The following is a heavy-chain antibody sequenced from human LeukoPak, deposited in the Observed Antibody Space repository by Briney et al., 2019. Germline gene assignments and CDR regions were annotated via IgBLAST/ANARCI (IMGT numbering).Heavy chain of an antibody. D-gene: IGHD3-10*01. V-gene: IGHV3-9*01. Sequence: SLKISCAASGFTFDDYAMHWVRQAPGKGLEWVSGISWNSGSIGYADSVKGRFTISRDNAKNSLYLQMNSLRAEDTALYYCAKDKDTMVRGVTYYFDYWGQGTLVTVSS. CDR3: AKDKDTMVRGVTYYFDY. CDR1: GFTFDDYA. J-gene: IGHJ4*02. CDR2: ISWNSGSI.